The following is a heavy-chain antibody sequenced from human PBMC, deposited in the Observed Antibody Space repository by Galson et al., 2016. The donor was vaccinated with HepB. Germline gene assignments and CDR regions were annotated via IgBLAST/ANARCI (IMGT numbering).Heavy chain of an antibody. CDR1: GSRFTSYW. CDR2: IYPGDSDI. V-gene: IGHV5-51*03. Sequence: QSGAEVKKPGESLKISCKGSGSRFTSYWIGWVRQMPGKGLEWMGIIYPGDSDIKYSPSFQGQVTISADKSIRTAYLQWSSLKASDTAMYYCARPGQNHYYGMDVWGQGTTVTVSS. J-gene: IGHJ6*02. CDR3: ARPGQNHYYGMDV. D-gene: IGHD1-14*01.